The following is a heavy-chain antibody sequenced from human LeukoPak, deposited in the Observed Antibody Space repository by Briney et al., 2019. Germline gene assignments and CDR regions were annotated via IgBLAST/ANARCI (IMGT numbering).Heavy chain of an antibody. CDR3: ARNTPFSSSWYRWFDP. D-gene: IGHD6-13*01. CDR1: GFTVSSNY. CDR2: IHSGGDT. Sequence: QAGPSLRLSCAASGFTVSSNYMSWVRQAPGKGLEWVSVIHSGGDTYYADSVEGRFTISRDNSKNTLYLQMNSLGVEDTAVYYCARNTPFSSSWYRWFDPWGQGTLVTVSS. J-gene: IGHJ5*02. V-gene: IGHV3-66*01.